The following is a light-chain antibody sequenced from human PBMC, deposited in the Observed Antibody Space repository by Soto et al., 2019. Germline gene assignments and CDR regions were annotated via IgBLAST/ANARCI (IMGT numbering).Light chain of an antibody. CDR3: QSYDRSLSGVV. V-gene: IGLV1-40*01. CDR2: GNS. J-gene: IGLJ2*01. CDR1: SSNIGAGYD. Sequence: QSVLTQPPSVSGAPGQRVTISCTGSSSNIGAGYDVHWYQQLPGTSPKLLIYGNSNRPSGVPDRFSGSKSGTSASLAITGLQDEDEADYYCQSYDRSLSGVVFGGGTKLTVL.